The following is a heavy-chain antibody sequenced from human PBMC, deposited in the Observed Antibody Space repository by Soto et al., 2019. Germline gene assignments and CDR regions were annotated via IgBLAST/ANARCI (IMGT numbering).Heavy chain of an antibody. CDR3: AKADGQQWLLPHLES. CDR2: ISCCEGTT. CDR1: GFTFRSSA. Sequence: GGSLRLSCEASGFTFRSSAMGWVRQAPGKGLEWVSGISCCEGTTSYAESVRCRFIISRDDSKNALYLQMNSLRGEDTALYYCAKADGQQWLLPHLESWGQGDLVTVSS. D-gene: IGHD6-19*01. V-gene: IGHV3-23*01. J-gene: IGHJ5*01.